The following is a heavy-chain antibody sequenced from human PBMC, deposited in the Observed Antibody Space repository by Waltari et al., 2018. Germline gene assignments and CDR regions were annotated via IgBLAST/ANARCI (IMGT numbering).Heavy chain of an antibody. CDR3: ARSPANY. J-gene: IGHJ4*02. CDR1: GYTFTGYY. V-gene: IGHV1-2*02. CDR2: INPNRGGT. Sequence: QVQLVQSGAEVKKPGASVKVSCKASGYTFTGYYMHWVPQAPGQGLEWMGWINPNRGGTNYAQKVQGRVTMTRDTSISTAYMELSRLRSDDTAVYYCARSPANYWGQGTLVTVSS.